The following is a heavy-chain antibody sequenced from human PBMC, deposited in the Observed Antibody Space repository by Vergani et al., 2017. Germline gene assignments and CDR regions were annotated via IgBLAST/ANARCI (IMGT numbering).Heavy chain of an antibody. CDR2: FDPEDGET. V-gene: IGHV1-24*01. CDR1: GYTLTELS. Sequence: QVQLVQSGAEVKKPGASVKVSCKVSGYTLTELSMHWVRQAPGKGLEWMGGFDPEDGETIYAQKFQGRVTMTRNTSISTAYMELSSLRSEDTAMYYCARRGWGNGNAPIIDYWGQGTLVTVSS. D-gene: IGHD3-16*01. CDR3: ARRGWGNGNAPIIDY. J-gene: IGHJ4*02.